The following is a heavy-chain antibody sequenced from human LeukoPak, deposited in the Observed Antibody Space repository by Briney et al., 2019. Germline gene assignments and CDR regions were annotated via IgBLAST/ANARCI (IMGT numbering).Heavy chain of an antibody. Sequence: PSQTLSLTCTVSGGSVSSGSYYWSWIRQPPGKGLEWIGYIYYSGSTNYNPSLKSRVTISVDTSKNQFSLKLSSVTAADTAVYYCARVPAYYYDSSGYYFYFDYWGQGTLVTVSS. CDR3: ARVPAYYYDSSGYYFYFDY. V-gene: IGHV4-61*01. CDR2: IYYSGST. D-gene: IGHD3-22*01. J-gene: IGHJ4*02. CDR1: GGSVSSGSYY.